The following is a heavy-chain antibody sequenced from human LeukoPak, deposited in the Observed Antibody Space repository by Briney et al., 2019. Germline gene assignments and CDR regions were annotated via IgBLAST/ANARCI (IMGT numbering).Heavy chain of an antibody. V-gene: IGHV3-30*18. Sequence: AGGSLGLSCAASGFTFSSYGMHWVRQAPGKGLEWVAVISYDGSNKYYADSVKGRFTISRDNSKNTLYLQMNSLRAEDTAVYYCAKDRNRYKAYYGMDVWGQGTTVTVSS. D-gene: IGHD1-20*01. CDR2: ISYDGSNK. CDR3: AKDRNRYKAYYGMDV. CDR1: GFTFSSYG. J-gene: IGHJ6*02.